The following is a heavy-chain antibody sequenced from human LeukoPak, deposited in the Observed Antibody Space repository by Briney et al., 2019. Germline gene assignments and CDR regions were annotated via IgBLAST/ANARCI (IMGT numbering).Heavy chain of an antibody. CDR3: ATYNRDGYNFAFQH. J-gene: IGHJ1*01. CDR1: GFTFSTYV. D-gene: IGHD5-24*01. CDR2: ISDSGGST. V-gene: IGHV3-23*01. Sequence: GGSLRLSCAASGFTFSTYVMNWVRQAPGKGLEWVSSISDSGGSTYYADSVKGRFTISRDNSKNTLYLQMNSLRAEDTAVYYCATYNRDGYNFAFQHWGQGTLVTVSS.